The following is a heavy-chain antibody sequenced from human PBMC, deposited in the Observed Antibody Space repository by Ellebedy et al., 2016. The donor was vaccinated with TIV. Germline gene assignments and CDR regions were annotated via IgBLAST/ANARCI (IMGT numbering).Heavy chain of an antibody. V-gene: IGHV4-59*08. Sequence: MPSETLSLTCTVSGGSISSYYWSWIRQPPGKGLEWIGYIYYSGSTNYNPSLKSRVTISVDTSKNQFSLKLSSVTAADTAVYYCARSRAYYYDSSGYYPKRTYYYYGMDVWGQGTTVTVSS. CDR3: ARSRAYYYDSSGYYPKRTYYYYGMDV. CDR2: IYYSGST. J-gene: IGHJ6*02. D-gene: IGHD3-22*01. CDR1: GGSISSYY.